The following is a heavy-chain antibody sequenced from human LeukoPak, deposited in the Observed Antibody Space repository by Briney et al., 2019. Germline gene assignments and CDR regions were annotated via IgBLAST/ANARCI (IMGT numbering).Heavy chain of an antibody. CDR3: ARDRNPAAKSSSPNWFDP. D-gene: IGHD6-13*01. Sequence: ASVKVSCKASGYTFTSYYMYWVRQAPGQGLEWMGIINPSGGSTSYAQKFQGRVTMTRDTSTSTVYMELSSLRSEDTAVYYCARDRNPAAKSSSPNWFDPWGQGTLVTVSS. V-gene: IGHV1-46*01. CDR2: INPSGGST. J-gene: IGHJ5*02. CDR1: GYTFTSYY.